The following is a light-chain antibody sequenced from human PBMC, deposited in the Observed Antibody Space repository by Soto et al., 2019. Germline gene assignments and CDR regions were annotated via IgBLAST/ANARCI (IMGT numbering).Light chain of an antibody. CDR1: QTVRNNY. Sequence: EFVLTQSPGTLSLSPGERATLSCRASQTVRNNYVAWYQQKPGQAPRLLIYDASSRATGIPDRFSGGGSGTDFTLTISRLEPEDFAVYYCQQYGGSPWTFGQGTKVEIK. V-gene: IGKV3-20*01. CDR2: DAS. CDR3: QQYGGSPWT. J-gene: IGKJ1*01.